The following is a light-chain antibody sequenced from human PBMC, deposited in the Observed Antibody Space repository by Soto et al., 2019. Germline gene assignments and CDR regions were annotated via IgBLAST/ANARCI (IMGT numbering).Light chain of an antibody. CDR1: QSVSGW. CDR2: AAS. CDR3: KQSYSTPPT. J-gene: IGKJ1*01. V-gene: IGKV1-39*01. Sequence: DIQMTQSPSTLSASVGDTVTVTCRASQSVSGWLAWYQQKPGEAHKLLIYAASSLQSGVPSRFSGSGSGTDFTLSIRSLQPEDFATYYCKQSYSTPPTFGQGTKVDIK.